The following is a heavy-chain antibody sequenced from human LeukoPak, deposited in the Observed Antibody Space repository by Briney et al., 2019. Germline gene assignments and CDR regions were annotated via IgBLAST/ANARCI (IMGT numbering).Heavy chain of an antibody. CDR2: IYYRGDI. V-gene: IGHV4-59*03. CDR3: ATNKDWAEAD. Sequence: PSETLSLTCTVSGGSISNYYWSWIRQSPGQGLEWIGNIYYRGDINYNPSLKSRVIISIDTSKNQFSLKVTSLTAADTAVYYCATNKDWAEADWGQGTLVIVSS. D-gene: IGHD3/OR15-3a*01. CDR1: GGSISNYY. J-gene: IGHJ4*02.